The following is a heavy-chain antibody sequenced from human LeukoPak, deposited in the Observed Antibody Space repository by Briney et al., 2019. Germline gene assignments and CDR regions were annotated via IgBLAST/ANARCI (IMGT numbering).Heavy chain of an antibody. J-gene: IGHJ4*02. CDR3: AKRSGYTTGWFFDF. CDR1: GFSFSSYA. CDR2: ISGGGDNT. Sequence: GSLRLSCAASGFSFSSYAMSWVRQAPGKGLEWVSSISGGGDNTYYAESVKGRFTISRDNSKNTLFLQMNSLRAEDTAVFYCAKRSGYTTGWFFDFWGQGTLVTVSS. V-gene: IGHV3-23*01. D-gene: IGHD6-19*01.